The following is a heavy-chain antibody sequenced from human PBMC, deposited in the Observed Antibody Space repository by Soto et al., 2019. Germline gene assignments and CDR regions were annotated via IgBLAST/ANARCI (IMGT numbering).Heavy chain of an antibody. CDR3: AREGRYDFWSGYYYMDV. CDR2: IKQDGSEK. CDR1: GFTFSSYW. V-gene: IGHV3-7*01. Sequence: GGSLRLSCAASGFTFSSYWMSWVRQAPGKGLEWVANIKQDGSEKYYVDSVKGRFTISRDNAKNSLYLQMNSLRAEDTAVYYCAREGRYDFWSGYYYMDVWGKGTTVTVSS. J-gene: IGHJ6*03. D-gene: IGHD3-3*01.